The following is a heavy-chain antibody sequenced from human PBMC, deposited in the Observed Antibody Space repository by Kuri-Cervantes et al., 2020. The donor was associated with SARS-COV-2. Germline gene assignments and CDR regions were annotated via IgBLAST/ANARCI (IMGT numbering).Heavy chain of an antibody. CDR3: ARHPPRDLMPWVD. V-gene: IGHV4-39*01. CDR2: IYYSGST. D-gene: IGHD2-2*01. CDR1: GGSISSSSYY. J-gene: IGHJ4*02. Sequence: SETLSLTCTVSGGSISSSSYYWGWIRQPPGKGLDGIGSIYYSGSTYYNPSLKSRVTISVDTSKNQFSLKLSSVTAADTAVYYCARHPPRDLMPWVDWGQGTLVTVSS.